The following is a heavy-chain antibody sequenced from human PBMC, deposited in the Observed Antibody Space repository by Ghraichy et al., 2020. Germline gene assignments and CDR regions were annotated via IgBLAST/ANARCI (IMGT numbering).Heavy chain of an antibody. V-gene: IGHV4-38-2*02. Sequence: GSLRLSCTVSGYSISSGYYWGWIRQPPGKGLEWIGSIYHSGSTYYNPSLKSRVTISVDTSKNQFSLKLSSVTAADTAVYYCANFIVGDGRVYWGQGTLVTVSS. CDR1: GYSISSGYY. J-gene: IGHJ4*02. CDR2: IYHSGST. D-gene: IGHD1-26*01. CDR3: ANFIVGDGRVY.